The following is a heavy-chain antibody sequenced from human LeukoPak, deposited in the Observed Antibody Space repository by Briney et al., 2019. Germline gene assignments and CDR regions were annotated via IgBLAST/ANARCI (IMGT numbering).Heavy chain of an antibody. CDR2: ISSSSSTI. CDR1: GFTFSSYS. V-gene: IGHV3-48*04. J-gene: IGHJ6*02. CDR3: ARGFLTYDILTGYYYYYGMDV. Sequence: GGSLRLSCAASGFTFSSYSMNWVRQAPGKGLEWVSYISSSSSTIYYADSVKGRFTISRDNAKNSLYLQMNSLRAEDTAVYYCARGFLTYDILTGYYYYYGMDVWGQGTTVTVSS. D-gene: IGHD3-9*01.